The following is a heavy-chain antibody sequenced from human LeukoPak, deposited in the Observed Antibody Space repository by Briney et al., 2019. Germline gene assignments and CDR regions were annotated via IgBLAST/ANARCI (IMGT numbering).Heavy chain of an antibody. D-gene: IGHD3/OR15-3a*01. Sequence: SETLSLTCTVSAYSISSGFYWGWIRQPPGKGLEWIASIYHTGSTYYNPSLKSRVTISVDTSMNQFSLKLSSVTAADTAVYYCAGNFWTYYFDYWGQGTLVTVSS. J-gene: IGHJ4*02. CDR3: AGNFWTYYFDY. V-gene: IGHV4-38-2*02. CDR1: AYSISSGFY. CDR2: IYHTGST.